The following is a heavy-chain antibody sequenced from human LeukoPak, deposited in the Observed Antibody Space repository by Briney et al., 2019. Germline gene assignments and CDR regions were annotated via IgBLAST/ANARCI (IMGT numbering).Heavy chain of an antibody. CDR1: GDSVSSKY. V-gene: IGHV4-59*02. Sequence: SETLSLSCTVAGDSVSSKYWNWIRQPPGKGLEWIAYIHNSGSIKYNPSLKSRVTISIDTSKNQISLRLDFVTAADTAVYFCARGDGVYQQYYYYMDVWGEGTTVTVSS. J-gene: IGHJ6*03. D-gene: IGHD4-17*01. CDR3: ARGDGVYQQYYYYMDV. CDR2: IHNSGSI.